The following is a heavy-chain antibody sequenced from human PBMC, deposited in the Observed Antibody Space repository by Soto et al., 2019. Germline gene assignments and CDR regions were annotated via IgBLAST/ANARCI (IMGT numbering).Heavy chain of an antibody. J-gene: IGHJ4*02. CDR2: IYNSGIT. CDR1: GGSISRYY. V-gene: IGHV4-59*01. CDR3: ARDAGGYCSGGTCYAFDY. D-gene: IGHD2-15*01. Sequence: QVQLQESGPGLVKPSETLSLTCTVSGGSISRYYWSWIRQPPGKGLEWIGYIYNSGITKYNPSLKTRVTISADPSKNQISLKLNSMTAADTAVYYCARDAGGYCSGGTCYAFDYWGQGTLVTVSS.